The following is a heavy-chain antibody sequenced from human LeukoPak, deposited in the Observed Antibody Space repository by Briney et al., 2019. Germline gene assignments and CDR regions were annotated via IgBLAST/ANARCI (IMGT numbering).Heavy chain of an antibody. CDR2: IRSKANSYAT. CDR3: ARAGSWGSGWYSDY. D-gene: IGHD6-19*01. V-gene: IGHV3-73*01. Sequence: GGSLRLSCAASGFTFSGSAMHWVRQASGKGLEWVGRIRSKANSYATAYAASVKGRFTISRDDSKNTAYLQMNSLRAEDTAVYYCARAGSWGSGWYSDYWGQGTLVTVSS. CDR1: GFTFSGSA. J-gene: IGHJ4*02.